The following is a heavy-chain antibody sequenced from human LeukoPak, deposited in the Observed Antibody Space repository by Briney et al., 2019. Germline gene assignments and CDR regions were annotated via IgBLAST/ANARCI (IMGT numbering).Heavy chain of an antibody. V-gene: IGHV3-48*02. Sequence: GGSLRLSCVTSGFTFSTYSMNWVRQAPGEGLEWVSYISSSSDSIYYADSVKGRFTISRDNAENSLYLQMNSLRDEDTAVYYCARAMRSGYDYWGQGTLVTVSS. CDR3: ARAMRSGYDY. D-gene: IGHD5-12*01. J-gene: IGHJ4*02. CDR2: ISSSSDSI. CDR1: GFTFSTYS.